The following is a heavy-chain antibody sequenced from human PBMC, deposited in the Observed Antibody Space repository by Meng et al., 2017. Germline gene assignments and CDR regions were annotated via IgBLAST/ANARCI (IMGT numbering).Heavy chain of an antibody. V-gene: IGHV3-23*01. Sequence: GGSLRLSCAASGFTFNTYAMSWVRQAPGKGLEWVSTINGGGGSTYYADSVKGRFTMSRDNSKNTLYLKMNSLRAEDTAVYYCARKITVVTPTDYWGQGTLVTVSS. CDR3: ARKITVVTPTDY. J-gene: IGHJ4*02. D-gene: IGHD4-23*01. CDR1: GFTFNTYA. CDR2: INGGGGST.